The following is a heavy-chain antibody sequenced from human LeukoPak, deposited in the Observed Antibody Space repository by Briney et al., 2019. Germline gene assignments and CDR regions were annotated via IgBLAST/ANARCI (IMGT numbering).Heavy chain of an antibody. J-gene: IGHJ6*02. CDR3: AKAISCTYGVCYTGFYFHGMDV. CDR1: GFTLSSYA. V-gene: IGHV3-23*01. Sequence: GGSLRLSCAASGFTLSSYAMSWVRQAPGKGLEWVSAISGSGGSTYYADSVMGRFTISRDNSKNTLYLQLNSLRAEDTAVYYCAKAISCTYGVCYTGFYFHGMDVWGPGTTVTVSS. CDR2: ISGSGGST. D-gene: IGHD2-8*01.